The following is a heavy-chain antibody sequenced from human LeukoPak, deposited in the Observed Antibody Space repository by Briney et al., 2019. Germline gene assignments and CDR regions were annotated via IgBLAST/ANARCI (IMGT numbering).Heavy chain of an antibody. CDR1: GFTFSSYG. Sequence: GGSLRLSCAASGFTFSSYGTHWVRQAPGKGLEWVAVISYDGSNKYYADSVKGRFTISRDNSKNTLYLQMNSLRAEDTAVYYCAKDSRPELSQIIDYWGQGTLVTVSS. CDR2: ISYDGSNK. CDR3: AKDSRPELSQIIDY. J-gene: IGHJ4*02. D-gene: IGHD3-16*02. V-gene: IGHV3-30*18.